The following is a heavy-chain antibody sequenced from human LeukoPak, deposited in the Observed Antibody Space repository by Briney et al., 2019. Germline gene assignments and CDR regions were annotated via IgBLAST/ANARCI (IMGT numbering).Heavy chain of an antibody. Sequence: GASVKVSCKASGYTFTSYVISWVRQAPGQGLEWMGWISAYNGNTNYAQKLQGRVTMTTDTSTSTAYMELRSLRSDDTAVYYCARVSIAVAGKRPHRGSYYYGMDVWGQGTTVTVSS. CDR1: GYTFTSYV. D-gene: IGHD6-19*01. CDR2: ISAYNGNT. J-gene: IGHJ6*02. CDR3: ARVSIAVAGKRPHRGSYYYGMDV. V-gene: IGHV1-18*01.